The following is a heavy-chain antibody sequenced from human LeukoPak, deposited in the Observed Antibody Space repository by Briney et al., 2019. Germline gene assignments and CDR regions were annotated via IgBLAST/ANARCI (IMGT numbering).Heavy chain of an antibody. Sequence: GGSLRLSCAASGFTFSDYYMSWIRQAPGKGLEWVSYISSSSSYIYYADSVKGRFTISRDNAKNSLYLQMNSLRAEDTAVYYCARDSRGTPTYYFDYWGQGTLVTVSS. D-gene: IGHD2-15*01. CDR1: GFTFSDYY. CDR3: ARDSRGTPTYYFDY. V-gene: IGHV3-11*06. CDR2: ISSSSSYI. J-gene: IGHJ4*02.